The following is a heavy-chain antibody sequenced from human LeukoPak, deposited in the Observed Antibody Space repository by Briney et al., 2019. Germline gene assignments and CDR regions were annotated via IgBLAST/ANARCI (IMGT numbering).Heavy chain of an antibody. CDR1: GFTFSSYA. J-gene: IGHJ4*02. Sequence: PGRSLRLSCAASGFTFSSYAMHWVRQAPGKGLEWVAVISYDGSNKYYADSVKGRFTISRDNSKNTLYLQMNSLRAEDTAVYYCARDPSYGDLDYWGQGTLVTVSS. D-gene: IGHD4-17*01. V-gene: IGHV3-30-3*01. CDR3: ARDPSYGDLDY. CDR2: ISYDGSNK.